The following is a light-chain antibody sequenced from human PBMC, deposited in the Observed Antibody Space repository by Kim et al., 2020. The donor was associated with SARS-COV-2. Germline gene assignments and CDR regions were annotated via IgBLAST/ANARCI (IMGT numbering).Light chain of an antibody. V-gene: IGKV3-15*01. J-gene: IGKJ1*01. Sequence: VAPGERATHSCRASHSVSSNLSWYQQIPGQAPRLRIYGASTRATGIPARFSGSGSWTEFTLTISILQSEDFAVYYCQQYNNWPPTFGQGTKVDIK. CDR2: GAS. CDR1: HSVSSN. CDR3: QQYNNWPPT.